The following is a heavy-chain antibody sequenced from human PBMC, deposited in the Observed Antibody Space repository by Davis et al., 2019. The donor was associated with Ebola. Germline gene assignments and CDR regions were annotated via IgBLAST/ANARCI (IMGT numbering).Heavy chain of an antibody. V-gene: IGHV4-34*01. J-gene: IGHJ5*02. Sequence: MPSETLSLTCAVYGGSFSGYYWSWIRQPPGKGLEWIGEINHSGSTNYNPSLKSRVTISVDTSKNQFSLKLSSVTAADTAVYYCARHVGISHYDILTGYYILVGWFDPWGQGTLVTVSS. D-gene: IGHD3-9*01. CDR2: INHSGST. CDR1: GGSFSGYY. CDR3: ARHVGISHYDILTGYYILVGWFDP.